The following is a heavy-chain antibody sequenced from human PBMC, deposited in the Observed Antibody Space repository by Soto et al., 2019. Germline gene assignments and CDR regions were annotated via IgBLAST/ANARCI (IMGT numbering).Heavy chain of an antibody. CDR1: GFTFSSYG. CDR2: IWYDGSNK. D-gene: IGHD6-25*01. Sequence: GESLKISCAASGFTFSSYGMHWVRQAPGKGLEWVAVIWYDGSNKYYADSVKGRFTISRDNSKNTLYLQMNSLRAEDTAVYYCAREVAAADHYYYYGMDVWGQGTTVTVSS. V-gene: IGHV3-33*01. CDR3: AREVAAADHYYYYGMDV. J-gene: IGHJ6*02.